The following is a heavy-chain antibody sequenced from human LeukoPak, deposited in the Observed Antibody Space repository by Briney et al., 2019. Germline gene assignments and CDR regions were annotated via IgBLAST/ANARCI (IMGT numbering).Heavy chain of an antibody. Sequence: GGSLRLSCAASGFTFSNYAMSWIRQDPAKGLEWVSTISASGGNTYYADSVRGRFTISRDNSKNTLYLQMNSLRAKDTAVYYCARLLSGNWGQGTLVTVSS. CDR1: GFTFSNYA. V-gene: IGHV3-23*01. CDR3: ARLLSGN. J-gene: IGHJ4*02. CDR2: ISASGGNT. D-gene: IGHD2-21*02.